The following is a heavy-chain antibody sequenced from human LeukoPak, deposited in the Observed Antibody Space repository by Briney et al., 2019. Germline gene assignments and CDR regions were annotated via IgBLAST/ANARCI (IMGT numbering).Heavy chain of an antibody. Sequence: GGSLRLSCAVSGFTFSSYAMSWVRQAPGKGLEWVSAISGSGGSTYYADSVKGRFTISRDNSKNTLYLQMNSLRAEDTAVYYCAKGTPYYYDSSGYLDFDYWGQGTLVTVSS. CDR2: ISGSGGST. D-gene: IGHD3-22*01. J-gene: IGHJ4*02. V-gene: IGHV3-23*01. CDR1: GFTFSSYA. CDR3: AKGTPYYYDSSGYLDFDY.